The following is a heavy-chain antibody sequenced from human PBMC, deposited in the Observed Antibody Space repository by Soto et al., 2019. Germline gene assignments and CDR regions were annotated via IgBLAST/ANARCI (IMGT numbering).Heavy chain of an antibody. CDR1: GGSINNDHSY. CDR3: ARENLYNSYVTD. J-gene: IGHJ4*02. Sequence: SETLSLTCAVSGGSINNDHSYWSWIRQPPGKGLEWIGYIYYNGNTFYNPSLRSRLTMSVDTSKSQFSLKLSSVTAADTAVYFCARENLYNSYVTDWGQGTLVTVSS. CDR2: IYYNGNT. V-gene: IGHV4-30-4*01. D-gene: IGHD4-4*01.